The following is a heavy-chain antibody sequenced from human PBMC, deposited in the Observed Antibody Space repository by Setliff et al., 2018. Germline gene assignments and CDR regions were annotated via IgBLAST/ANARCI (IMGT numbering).Heavy chain of an antibody. CDR3: ARVTPDYYYYYGMDV. CDR1: GYSFTSYW. J-gene: IGHJ6*02. V-gene: IGHV5-51*01. CDR2: IYPGDSDT. Sequence: PGESPKISCKGSGYSFTSYWIGWVRRMPGKGLEWMGIIYPGDSDTRYSPSFQGQVTISADKSISTAYLQWSSLKASDTAMYYCARVTPDYYYYYGMDVWGQGTTVTVSS. D-gene: IGHD5-18*01.